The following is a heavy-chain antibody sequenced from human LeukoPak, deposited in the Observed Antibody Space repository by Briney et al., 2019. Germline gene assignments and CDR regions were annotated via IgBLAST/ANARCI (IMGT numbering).Heavy chain of an antibody. CDR3: ARGLPYSYGSNSYYYMDV. V-gene: IGHV1-69*05. CDR1: GGTFSSYA. J-gene: IGHJ6*03. Sequence: ASVKVSCKASGGTFSSYAISWVRQAPGQGLEWMGGIIPIFGTANYAQKFQGRVTMTTDTSTSTSYMELRSLTSDDTAVYYCARGLPYSYGSNSYYYMDVWGKGTTVTISS. CDR2: IIPIFGTA. D-gene: IGHD5-18*01.